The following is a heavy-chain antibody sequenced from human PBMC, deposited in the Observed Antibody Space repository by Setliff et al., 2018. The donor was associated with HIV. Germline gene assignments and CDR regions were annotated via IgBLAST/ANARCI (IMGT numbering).Heavy chain of an antibody. Sequence: ASVKVSCKASGGTFSSYVISWVRQAPGQGPEWMGGIIPMYGVANYAHKFQGRVTITTDESTSTAYMELSSLRSEDTAVYYCALPYCGGGNCWSSASLPPAGWFDPWGQGTLVTVSS. CDR1: GGTFSSYV. V-gene: IGHV1-69*05. CDR3: ALPYCGGGNCWSSASLPPAGWFDP. D-gene: IGHD2-15*01. J-gene: IGHJ5*02. CDR2: IIPMYGVA.